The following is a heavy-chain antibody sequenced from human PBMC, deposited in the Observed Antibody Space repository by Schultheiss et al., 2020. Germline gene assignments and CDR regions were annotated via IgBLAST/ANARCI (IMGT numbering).Heavy chain of an antibody. J-gene: IGHJ6*02. V-gene: IGHV3-30*03. CDR2: ISYDGSNK. D-gene: IGHD2-2*01. CDR3: ARGGYCSSTSCYPNYYYGMDV. Sequence: GGSLRLSCAASGFTFSSYSMNWVRQAPGKGLEWVAVISYDGSNKYYADSVKGRFTISRDNSKNTLYLQMNSLRAEDTAVYYCARGGYCSSTSCYPNYYYGMDVWGQGTTVTVSS. CDR1: GFTFSSYS.